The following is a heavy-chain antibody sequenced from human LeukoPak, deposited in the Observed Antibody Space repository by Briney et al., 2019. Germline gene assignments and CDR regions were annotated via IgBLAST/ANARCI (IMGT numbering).Heavy chain of an antibody. D-gene: IGHD2-2*01. CDR3: ARHCSSTNCRAY. CDR1: GFTFSSYE. J-gene: IGHJ4*02. Sequence: GGSLRLSCAASGFTFSSYEMNWVRQAPGKGLEWVSYISSSGSTIYYADSVKGRFTISRDNAKNSLYLQMNSLRAEDTAVYYCARHCSSTNCRAYWGQGTLVTVSS. CDR2: ISSSGSTI. V-gene: IGHV3-48*03.